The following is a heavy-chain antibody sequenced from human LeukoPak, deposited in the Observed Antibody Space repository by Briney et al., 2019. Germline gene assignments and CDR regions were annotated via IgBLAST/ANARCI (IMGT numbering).Heavy chain of an antibody. D-gene: IGHD6-13*01. CDR2: IKSKTDGGTT. CDR1: GFTFSNAW. V-gene: IGHV3-15*01. J-gene: IGHJ4*02. Sequence: PGGSLRLSCAASGFTFSNAWMSWLRQAPGKGLDWVGRIKSKTDGGTTDYAAPVKGRFTISRDDSKNTLYLQMNSLKTEDTAVYYCTTRGSAGTRVFDYWGQGTLVTVSS. CDR3: TTRGSAGTRVFDY.